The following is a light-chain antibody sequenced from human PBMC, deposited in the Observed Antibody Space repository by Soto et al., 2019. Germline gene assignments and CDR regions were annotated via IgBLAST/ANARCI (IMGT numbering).Light chain of an antibody. V-gene: IGLV2-14*01. J-gene: IGLJ1*01. CDR3: SSYTSSSPYV. Sequence: SALTHPASVSGSPGQSITISCTRTSSDVGGYNYVSWYQQHPGKAPKLMIYEVSNRPSGVSNRFSGSKSGNTASLTISGLQAEDEADYYCSSYTSSSPYVFGTGTKVTGL. CDR2: EVS. CDR1: SSDVGGYNY.